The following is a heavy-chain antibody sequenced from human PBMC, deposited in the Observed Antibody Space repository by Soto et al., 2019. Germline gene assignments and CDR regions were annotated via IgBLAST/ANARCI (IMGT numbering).Heavy chain of an antibody. Sequence: SETLSLTCTVSGGSISGYYWIWIRQPAGKGLEWIGRIYTSGSTNYNPSLKSRVTMSVDTSKNQFSLKLSSVTAADTAVYYCATTLYSSSSGWFDPWGQGTLVTVSS. D-gene: IGHD6-6*01. V-gene: IGHV4-4*07. CDR3: ATTLYSSSSGWFDP. J-gene: IGHJ5*02. CDR2: IYTSGST. CDR1: GGSISGYY.